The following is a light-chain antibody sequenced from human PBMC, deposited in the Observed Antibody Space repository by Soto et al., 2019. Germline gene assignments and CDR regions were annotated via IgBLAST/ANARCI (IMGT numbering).Light chain of an antibody. CDR3: QQHNSYPWT. J-gene: IGKJ1*01. Sequence: DIQMTQSPSTLSASVGDRVTISCRASQTISSWLAWYQQKPGKAPKLLIYDASSLQSGVPSRFSGSGSGTEFTLTISSLQPDDFATYYCQQHNSYPWTFGQGTKVDIK. CDR1: QTISSW. CDR2: DAS. V-gene: IGKV1-5*01.